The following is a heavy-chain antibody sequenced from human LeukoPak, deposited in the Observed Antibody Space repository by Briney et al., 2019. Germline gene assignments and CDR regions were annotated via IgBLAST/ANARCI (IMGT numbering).Heavy chain of an antibody. CDR1: GFSISSFW. D-gene: IGHD5-24*01. Sequence: GGSLRLSCAASGFSISSFWMHWVRQAPGKGRVWVSRVNGEGGYRNYADSVKGRFTISRDNARNTLYLQMHSLRAEDTAVYYCVRDGDDYNFDYWGQGSLVTVSS. CDR2: VNGEGGYR. CDR3: VRDGDDYNFDY. J-gene: IGHJ4*02. V-gene: IGHV3-74*01.